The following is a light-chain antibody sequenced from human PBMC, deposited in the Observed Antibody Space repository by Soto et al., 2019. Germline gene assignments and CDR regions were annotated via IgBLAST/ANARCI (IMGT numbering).Light chain of an antibody. V-gene: IGKV1-39*01. CDR3: QQSYITPRT. J-gene: IGKJ1*01. CDR2: DAS. Sequence: DIQMTQSPSSLSASVGDRVTITCRASQNISNFLNWYHQKPGKTPKLLIYDASSLQSGVPSRFSGSGYGTDFTLTISSLQPEDFATYYCQQSYITPRTFGQGTKVDIK. CDR1: QNISNF.